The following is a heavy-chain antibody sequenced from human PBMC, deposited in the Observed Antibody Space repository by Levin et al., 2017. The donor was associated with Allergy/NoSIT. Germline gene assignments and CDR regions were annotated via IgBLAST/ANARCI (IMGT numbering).Heavy chain of an antibody. CDR3: AKDLGYYGGNPSTYYDYGVDV. D-gene: IGHD4-23*01. J-gene: IGHJ6*02. CDR1: GFIFSSYG. Sequence: GGSLRLSCAASGFIFSSYGMYWVRQAPGKGLEWVAVISYDGGNQNHADSVKGRFTISRDNSKNTLYLQMYSLRTEDTAVYYCAKDLGYYGGNPSTYYDYGVDVWGQGTTVTVSS. CDR2: ISYDGGNQ. V-gene: IGHV3-30*18.